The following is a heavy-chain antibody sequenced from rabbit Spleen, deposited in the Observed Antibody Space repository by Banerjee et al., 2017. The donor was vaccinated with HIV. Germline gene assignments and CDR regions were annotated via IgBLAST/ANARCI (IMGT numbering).Heavy chain of an antibody. Sequence: QLKETGGGLVQPGGSLTLSCKASGFDFSSYGVSWVRQAPGKGLEWIGYIDPIFHVTTYANWVNGRFSISRENTQNTVYLQLNSLTAADTAIYFCARDLPGVVGWNFGLWGPGTLVTVS. D-gene: IGHD3-1*01. CDR1: GFDFSSYG. V-gene: IGHV1S7*01. CDR3: ARDLPGVVGWNFGL. CDR2: IDPIFHVT. J-gene: IGHJ4*01.